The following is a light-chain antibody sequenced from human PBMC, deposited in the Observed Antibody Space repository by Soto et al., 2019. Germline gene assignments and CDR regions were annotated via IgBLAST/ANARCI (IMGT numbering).Light chain of an antibody. CDR1: SSDVGGYNF. J-gene: IGLJ2*01. CDR3: SSYTTTTSLVV. V-gene: IGLV2-14*03. CDR2: DVS. Sequence: QSALTQPASVSGSPGQSITISCSGTSSDVGGYNFVSWYQVHPGKAPRLILYDVSSRPSGVSYRFSGSKSANTASLNISRLQAGDEADYYSSSYTTTTSLVVFGGGTQLTVL.